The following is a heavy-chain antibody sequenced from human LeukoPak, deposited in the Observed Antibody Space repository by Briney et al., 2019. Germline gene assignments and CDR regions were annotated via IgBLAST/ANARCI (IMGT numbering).Heavy chain of an antibody. CDR1: GFTFSSYW. Sequence: GGTLRLSCAASGFTFSSYWMHWVRQAPAKGLVYVSPITSDGSSTTYADSVTGRFTISRDNAKNTVYLQMNDLRAEDTAVYYCARDLTGAVFDFWGQGTLVTVSS. CDR2: ITSDGSST. V-gene: IGHV3-74*03. CDR3: ARDLTGAVFDF. D-gene: IGHD7-27*01. J-gene: IGHJ4*02.